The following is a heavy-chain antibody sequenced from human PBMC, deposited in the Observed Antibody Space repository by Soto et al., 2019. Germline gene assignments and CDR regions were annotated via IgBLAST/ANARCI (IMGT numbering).Heavy chain of an antibody. V-gene: IGHV2-5*01. D-gene: IGHD3-16*01. CDR3: AHSPWGAAPDY. J-gene: IGHJ4*02. CDR1: GFSLSARGVG. CDR2: IYWNDDK. Sequence: VSGPTLVNPTQTLTLTCSFSGFSLSARGVGVGWIRQPPGKALEWLAIIYWNDDKLYSPSLKSRLTITKDTAENQVVLTMTNMDPVDTATYFCAHSPWGAAPDYWGQGTVVTVSS.